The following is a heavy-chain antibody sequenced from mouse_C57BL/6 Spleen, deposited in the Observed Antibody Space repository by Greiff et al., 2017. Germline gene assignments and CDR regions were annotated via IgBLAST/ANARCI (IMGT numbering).Heavy chain of an antibody. Sequence: EVQLQQSGPELVKPGASVKISCKASGFTFTDYYMNWVKQSHGKSLEWIGDINPNNGGTSYNQKFKGKVTLTVDKSSNAAYMELRSLTSEESAGYYCARSPFLYYGRGAMAMDCWGKGTSVTVSS. J-gene: IGHJ4*01. CDR3: ARSPFLYYGRGAMAMDC. V-gene: IGHV1-26*01. D-gene: IGHD1-1*01. CDR1: GFTFTDYY. CDR2: INPNNGGT.